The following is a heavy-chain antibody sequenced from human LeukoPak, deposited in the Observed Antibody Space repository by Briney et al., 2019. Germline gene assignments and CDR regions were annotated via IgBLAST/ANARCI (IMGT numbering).Heavy chain of an antibody. J-gene: IGHJ5*02. Sequence: ASVKVSCKVSGYTLTELSMHWVRQAPGEGLEWMGGFDPEDGETIYAQKFQGRVTMTEDTSTDTAYMEVSSLRSEDTAVYYCAPSWGSSGWYSWFDPGGQGTLVTVSS. CDR1: GYTLTELS. CDR2: FDPEDGET. D-gene: IGHD6-19*01. V-gene: IGHV1-24*01. CDR3: APSWGSSGWYSWFDP.